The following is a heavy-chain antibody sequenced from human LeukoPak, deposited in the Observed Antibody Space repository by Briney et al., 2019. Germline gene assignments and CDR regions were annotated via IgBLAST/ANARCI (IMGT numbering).Heavy chain of an antibody. D-gene: IGHD6-13*01. J-gene: IGHJ4*02. CDR2: VSSGSTYI. CDR3: ARDDGSSWYKGLDY. CDR1: GFTFSNYA. Sequence: GGSLRLSCAASGFTFSNYAMSWVRQAPGKGPEWVSSVSSGSTYIYYADSVKGRFTISRDNAKNSLYLQMNSLRAEDTAVYYCARDDGSSWYKGLDYWGQGTLVTVSS. V-gene: IGHV3-21*01.